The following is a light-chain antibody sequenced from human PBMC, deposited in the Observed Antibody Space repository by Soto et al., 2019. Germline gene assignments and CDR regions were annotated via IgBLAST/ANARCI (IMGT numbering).Light chain of an antibody. J-gene: IGLJ2*01. CDR2: EVS. V-gene: IGLV2-14*01. Sequence: QSVLTQPASVSGSPGQSITISCTGASSDVGGHKYVSWYQHHPGKAPKVIIYEVSNRPSGVSNRFFGSKSGNTASLTISGLQAEDEADYYCSSYTSSFVVFGGGTKLTV. CDR1: SSDVGGHKY. CDR3: SSYTSSFVV.